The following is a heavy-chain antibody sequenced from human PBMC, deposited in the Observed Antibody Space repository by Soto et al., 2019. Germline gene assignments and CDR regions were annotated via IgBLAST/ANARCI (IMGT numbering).Heavy chain of an antibody. CDR3: ARAPSSIPYYFDY. D-gene: IGHD2-2*02. Sequence: PSETLSLTCTVSGGSISSGDYYWSWIRQPPGKGLEWIGYIYYSGSTYYNPSLKSRVTISVDTSKNQFSLKLSSVTAADTAVYYCARAPSSIPYYFDYWGQGTLV. J-gene: IGHJ4*02. CDR2: IYYSGST. CDR1: GGSISSGDYY. V-gene: IGHV4-30-4*01.